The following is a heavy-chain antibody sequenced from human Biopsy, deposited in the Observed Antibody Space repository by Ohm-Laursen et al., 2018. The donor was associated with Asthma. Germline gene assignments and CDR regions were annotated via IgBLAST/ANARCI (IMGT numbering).Heavy chain of an antibody. Sequence: SSVKVSCKSLGGTFNTYVIGWVRQAPGQGLEWMGGIKSAFGTTIYAQKFQDRVTITADDSTSTVYMELSSLRSEDTAVYYCARKAGSCISRTCYSLDFWGQGTLVTVSS. CDR2: IKSAFGTT. CDR1: GGTFNTYV. D-gene: IGHD2-2*01. CDR3: ARKAGSCISRTCYSLDF. J-gene: IGHJ4*02. V-gene: IGHV1-69*01.